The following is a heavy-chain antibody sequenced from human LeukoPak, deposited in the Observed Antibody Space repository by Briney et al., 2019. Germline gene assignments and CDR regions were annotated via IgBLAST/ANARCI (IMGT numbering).Heavy chain of an antibody. J-gene: IGHJ5*02. V-gene: IGHV3-11*03. CDR1: GFSFSEYY. CDR3: ARSGGTYGWFDP. D-gene: IGHD1-26*01. Sequence: PGRSLRLSCAASGFSFSEYYMSWIRQAPGKGLEWVSCISSGSSYTNYTDSVKGRFTISRDNAKRSLYLQTNSLTAEDTAVYYCARSGGTYGWFDPWGQGALVTVSS. CDR2: ISSGSSYT.